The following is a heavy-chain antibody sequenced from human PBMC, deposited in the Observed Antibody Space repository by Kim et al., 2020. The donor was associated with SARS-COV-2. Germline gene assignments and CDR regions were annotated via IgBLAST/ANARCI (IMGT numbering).Heavy chain of an antibody. CDR1: GLTFSDAW. Sequence: GGSLRLSCTGSGLTFSDAWMSWVRQRPGKGLEWVGRIKIKTDGGTIDYAAPVKGRYTLSRDDSKKTLYLQMNSLKSEDTAVYYCAATQSVYCISGRCYSRIDYWGQGGRVTVSS. J-gene: IGHJ4*02. CDR2: IKIKTDGGTI. V-gene: IGHV3-15*01. CDR3: AATQSVYCISGRCYSRIDY. D-gene: IGHD2-15*01.